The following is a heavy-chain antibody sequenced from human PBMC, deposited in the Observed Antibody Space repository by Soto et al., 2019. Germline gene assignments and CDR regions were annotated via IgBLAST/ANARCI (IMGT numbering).Heavy chain of an antibody. D-gene: IGHD4-17*01. Sequence: GGSLRLSCAASEFTFANAWISWVRQAPGKGLEWVGRIKSKADGGTTDYAAPVKGRFTISRDESQNTLYLQMNSLKTEDTAVYYCTSLYYGHWGQGTLVTAPQ. V-gene: IGHV3-15*01. J-gene: IGHJ4*02. CDR3: TSLYYGH. CDR2: IKSKADGGTT. CDR1: EFTFANAW.